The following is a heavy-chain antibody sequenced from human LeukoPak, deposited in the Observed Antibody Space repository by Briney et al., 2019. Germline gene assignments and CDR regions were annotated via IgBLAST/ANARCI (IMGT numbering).Heavy chain of an antibody. Sequence: AGGSLRLSCAASGFTFSSYGMHWVRQAPGKGLEWVAFIRYDGSNKYYADSVKGRFTISRDNSKNTLYLQMNSLRAEDTAVYYCAKDDGQFGVIHFDYWGQGTLVTVSS. J-gene: IGHJ4*02. CDR2: IRYDGSNK. D-gene: IGHD3-3*01. V-gene: IGHV3-30*02. CDR3: AKDDGQFGVIHFDY. CDR1: GFTFSSYG.